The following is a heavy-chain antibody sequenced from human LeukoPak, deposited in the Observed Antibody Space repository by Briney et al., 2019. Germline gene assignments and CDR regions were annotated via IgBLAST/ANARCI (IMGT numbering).Heavy chain of an antibody. CDR3: ARDHTYYYGSGYYDDY. D-gene: IGHD3-22*01. CDR2: IRSSGTAI. J-gene: IGHJ4*02. V-gene: IGHV3-11*01. CDR1: GFTFSDYH. Sequence: PGGSLRLSCAASGFTFSDYHMSWIRQAPGKGLECISYIRSSGTAIYYADSVKGRFTISRDNAKDSLYLQMNSLRAEDTAVYYCARDHTYYYGSGYYDDYWGQGTLVTVSS.